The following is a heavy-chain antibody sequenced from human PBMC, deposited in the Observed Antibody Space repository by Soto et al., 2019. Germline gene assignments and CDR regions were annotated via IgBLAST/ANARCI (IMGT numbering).Heavy chain of an antibody. CDR1: GYTFTSYY. CDR3: ARHDDSGYYYIDY. J-gene: IGHJ4*01. Sequence: ASVKVSCKTSGYTFTSYYIHWVRQAPGQGLEWLGIINPSDDSANYAQKLQGRVTLTRDTSTSTVYMELSSLRSEDTAVYYCARHDDSGYYYIDYWG. D-gene: IGHD3-22*01. V-gene: IGHV1-46*01. CDR2: INPSDDSA.